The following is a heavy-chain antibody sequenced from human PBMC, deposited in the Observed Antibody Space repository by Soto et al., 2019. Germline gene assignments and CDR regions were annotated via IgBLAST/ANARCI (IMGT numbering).Heavy chain of an antibody. V-gene: IGHV4-31*03. D-gene: IGHD2-15*01. CDR1: GGSISSGGYY. CDR2: IYYSGST. CDR3: ARDTRPGTFDY. Sequence: SETLSLTCTVSGGSISSGGYYWSWIRQHPEKGLEWIGYIYYSGSTYYNPSLKSRVTISVDTSKNQFSLKLSSVTAADTALYYCARDTRPGTFDYWGQGTLVTVSS. J-gene: IGHJ4*02.